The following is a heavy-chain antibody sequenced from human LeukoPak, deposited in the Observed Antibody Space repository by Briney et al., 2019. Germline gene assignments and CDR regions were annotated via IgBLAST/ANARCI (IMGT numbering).Heavy chain of an antibody. D-gene: IGHD6-13*01. CDR2: IRYDGSNK. CDR3: AKDLWRLEYSSSRSFDY. Sequence: GGSLRLSCAASGFIFSNYGIHWVRQAPGKGLERVAFIRYDGSNKFYADSVKGRFTISRDNSKNTLYLQMNSLRPEDTAVYYCAKDLWRLEYSSSRSFDYWGQGTLVTVSS. J-gene: IGHJ4*02. CDR1: GFIFSNYG. V-gene: IGHV3-30*02.